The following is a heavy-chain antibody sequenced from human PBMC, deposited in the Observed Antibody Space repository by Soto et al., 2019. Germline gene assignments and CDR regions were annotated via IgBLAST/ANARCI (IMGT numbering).Heavy chain of an antibody. CDR2: INHSGST. D-gene: IGHD3-3*01. Sequence: SETLSLTCAVYGGSFSGYYWSWIRQPPGKGLEWIGEINHSGSTNYNPSLKSRVTISVDTSKNQFSLKLSSVTAADTAVYYCARTSHLLRLYGMDVWGQGTTVTVSS. V-gene: IGHV4-34*01. J-gene: IGHJ6*02. CDR3: ARTSHLLRLYGMDV. CDR1: GGSFSGYY.